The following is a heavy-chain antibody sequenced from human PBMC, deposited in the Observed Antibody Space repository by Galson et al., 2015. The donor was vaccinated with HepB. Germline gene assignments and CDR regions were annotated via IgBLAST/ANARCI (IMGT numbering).Heavy chain of an antibody. J-gene: IGHJ3*02. D-gene: IGHD6-13*01. CDR1: GFTFSIYA. V-gene: IGHV3-23*01. CDR2: ISGSSGST. CDR3: AKVRSSWTGAFDI. Sequence: SLRLSCAASGFTFSIYAMNWVRQAPGKGLEWVSGISGSSGSTYYADSVKGRFTTSRDNSKNTLYLQMNSLRAEDTAVYYCAKVRSSWTGAFDIWGQGTMVTVSS.